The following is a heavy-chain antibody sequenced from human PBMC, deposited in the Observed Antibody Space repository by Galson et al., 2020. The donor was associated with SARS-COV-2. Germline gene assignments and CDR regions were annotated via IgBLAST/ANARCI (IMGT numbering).Heavy chain of an antibody. V-gene: IGHV3-21*01. CDR2: ISSSSSYI. CDR3: ARDSAEIAAAGTWYFDL. J-gene: IGHJ2*01. CDR1: GFTFSSYS. D-gene: IGHD6-13*01. Sequence: GGSLRLSCAASGFTFSSYSMNWVRQAPGKGLEWVSSISSSSSYIYYADSVKGRFTISRDNAKNSLYLQMNSLRAEDTAVYYCARDSAEIAAAGTWYFDLWGRGTLVTVSS.